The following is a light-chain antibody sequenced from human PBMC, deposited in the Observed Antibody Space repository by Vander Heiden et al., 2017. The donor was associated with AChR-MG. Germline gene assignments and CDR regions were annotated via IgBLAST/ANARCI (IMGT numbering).Light chain of an antibody. CDR2: DAS. CDR3: QQSYSIPFT. J-gene: IGKJ3*01. V-gene: IGKV1-39*01. CDR1: QSISSY. Sequence: DIQMTQSPSSLSPSVGDRVTITCRASQSISSYLHWYQQKPGKAPKLLIYDASSLQSGVPSRFSGSGSGTEFTLTISSLQPEDSATYYCQQSYSIPFTFGPGTKVDIK.